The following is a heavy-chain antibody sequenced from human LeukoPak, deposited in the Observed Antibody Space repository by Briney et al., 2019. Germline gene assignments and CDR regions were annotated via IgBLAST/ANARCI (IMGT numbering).Heavy chain of an antibody. CDR1: GGSISSYY. Sequence: SETLSLTCTVSGGSISSYYWSWIRQPPGKGLEWIGYIYYSGSTNYNPSLKSRVTISVDTSKNQFSLKLSSVTAADTAVYYCARLQIVGATTRLFYGMDAWGQGTTVTVSS. V-gene: IGHV4-59*08. J-gene: IGHJ6*02. CDR2: IYYSGST. D-gene: IGHD1-26*01. CDR3: ARLQIVGATTRLFYGMDA.